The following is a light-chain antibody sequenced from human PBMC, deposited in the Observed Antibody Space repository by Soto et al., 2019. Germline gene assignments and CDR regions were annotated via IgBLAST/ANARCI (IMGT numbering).Light chain of an antibody. J-gene: IGKJ1*01. CDR2: GGS. V-gene: IGKV3-20*01. CDR1: QSVNSNH. CDR3: QQYSRSRT. Sequence: IVLTQSPRTLSLSPGEKATLYCRASQSVNSNHLAWYQQKPGQAPRLLIYGGSSRATGIPVRFSGSGSETDFTLTITRLEPEDFAMYYCQQYSRSRTFGQGTKVDIK.